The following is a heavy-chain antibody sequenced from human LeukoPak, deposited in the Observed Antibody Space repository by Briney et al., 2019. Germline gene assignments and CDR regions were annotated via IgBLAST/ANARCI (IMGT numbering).Heavy chain of an antibody. CDR1: GFTFSSYT. D-gene: IGHD5-18*01. Sequence: GESLRLSCAASGFTFSSYTMNWVRQGPGKGLEWVSCISSSSSYIYYADSVKGRFTISRDNAKNSLYLQVNSVRAEDKAGYYGARGEDRYGPLDYYYHMDVWGKGTTVNVFS. V-gene: IGHV3-21*01. J-gene: IGHJ6*03. CDR3: ARGEDRYGPLDYYYHMDV. CDR2: ISSSSSYI.